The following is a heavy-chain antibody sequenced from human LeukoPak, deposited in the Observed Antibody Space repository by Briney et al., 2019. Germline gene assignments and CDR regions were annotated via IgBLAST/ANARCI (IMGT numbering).Heavy chain of an antibody. J-gene: IGHJ5*01. D-gene: IGHD1-26*01. Sequence: GGSLRLSCAASGFSFSTYAMSWVRQAPGKGLEWVSAISDSGDSTYYADSVKGRFTISRDNSEDTMYLQMNSLRADDTAVYYCAQESKAGETLLGWFDSWGQGSLVTVSS. CDR1: GFSFSTYA. CDR3: AQESKAGETLLGWFDS. CDR2: ISDSGDST. V-gene: IGHV3-23*01.